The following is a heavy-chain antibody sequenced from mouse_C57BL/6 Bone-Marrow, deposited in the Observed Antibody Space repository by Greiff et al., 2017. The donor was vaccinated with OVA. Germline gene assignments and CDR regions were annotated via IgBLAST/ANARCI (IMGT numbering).Heavy chain of an antibody. CDR2: ISSGSSTI. Sequence: EVQLVESGGGLVKPGGSLKLSCAASGFTFSDYGMHWVRQAPEKGLEWVAYISSGSSTIYYADTVKGRFTISRDNAKNTLFLQMTSLMSEDTAMYYCARSSLWDGWFAYWGQGTLVTVSA. V-gene: IGHV5-17*01. J-gene: IGHJ3*01. D-gene: IGHD4-1*01. CDR1: GFTFSDYG. CDR3: ARSSLWDGWFAY.